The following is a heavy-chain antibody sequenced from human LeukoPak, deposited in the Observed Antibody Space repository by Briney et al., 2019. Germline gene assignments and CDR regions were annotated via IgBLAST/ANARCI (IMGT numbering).Heavy chain of an antibody. V-gene: IGHV4-39*01. CDR3: ARLVVSNWYHEVLLGRDY. J-gene: IGHJ4*02. D-gene: IGHD6-13*01. CDR2: FYYSGST. Sequence: SETLSLTCTVSGGSISSSSYYWGWIRQPPGKGLEWLGSFYYSGSTYYKPSLKSRVTISVDTSKNQFSLKLSSVTAADTAVYYCARLVVSNWYHEVLLGRDYWGQGTLVTVSS. CDR1: GGSISSSSYY.